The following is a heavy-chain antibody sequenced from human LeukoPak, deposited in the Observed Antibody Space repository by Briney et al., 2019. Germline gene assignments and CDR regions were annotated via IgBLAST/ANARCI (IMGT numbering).Heavy chain of an antibody. CDR3: ARGPLFVDTAMASWVDY. CDR1: GGSVSSYY. J-gene: IGHJ4*02. CDR2: IYTSGST. V-gene: IGHV4-4*07. D-gene: IGHD5-18*01. Sequence: SETLSLTCTVSGGSVSSYYWSWIRQPAGKGLEWIGRIYTSGSTKYNRSLKSRVTMSVDTSKNQFSLKLSSVTAADTAVYYCARGPLFVDTAMASWVDYWGQGTLVTVSS.